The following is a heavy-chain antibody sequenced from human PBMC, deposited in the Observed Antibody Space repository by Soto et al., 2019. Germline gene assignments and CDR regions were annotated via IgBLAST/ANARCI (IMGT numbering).Heavy chain of an antibody. D-gene: IGHD3-10*01. J-gene: IGHJ5*02. V-gene: IGHV4-30-2*01. CDR1: GGSITIGGYC. Sequence: QLQLQESGSGLVKPSQTLSLTCTVSGGSITIGGYCWSWIRQPPGQGLEWIGYICHSGNTYYNPSLKSRVTTSLDRSKNHFSLNLSSVTAADTAVYYCARVWFGESSWFDPWGQGTLVTFSS. CDR2: ICHSGNT. CDR3: ARVWFGESSWFDP.